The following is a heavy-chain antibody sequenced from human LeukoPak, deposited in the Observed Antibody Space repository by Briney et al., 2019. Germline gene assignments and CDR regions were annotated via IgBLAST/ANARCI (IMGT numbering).Heavy chain of an antibody. V-gene: IGHV3-21*01. CDR2: ISSSSTYI. CDR3: AKGSGYSYGKTSDY. D-gene: IGHD5-18*01. CDR1: GFTFSSYN. J-gene: IGHJ4*02. Sequence: PGGSLRLSCTASGFTFSSYNMNWVRQAPGKGLEWVSSISSSSTYIYYADSMKGRFTISRDNAKNSLYLQMNSLRAEDTAVYYCAKGSGYSYGKTSDYWGQGTLVTVSS.